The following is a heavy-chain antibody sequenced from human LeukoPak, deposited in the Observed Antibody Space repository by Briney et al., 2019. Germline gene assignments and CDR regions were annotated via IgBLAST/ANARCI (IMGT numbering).Heavy chain of an antibody. J-gene: IGHJ6*04. D-gene: IGHD3-10*02. CDR2: TSSSGSTI. CDR1: GFTFSSYE. CDR3: AELGITMIGGV. Sequence: GGSLRLSCAASGFTFSSYEMNWVRQAPGKGLEWVSYTSSSGSTIYYADSVKGRFTISRDNAKNSLYLQMNSLRAEDTAVYYCAELGITMIGGVWGKGTTVTISS. V-gene: IGHV3-48*03.